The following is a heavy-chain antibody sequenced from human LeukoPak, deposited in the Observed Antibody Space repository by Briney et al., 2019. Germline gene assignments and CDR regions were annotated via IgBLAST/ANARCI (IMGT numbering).Heavy chain of an antibody. D-gene: IGHD5-24*01. Sequence: ASVKVSCKASGYTFTSYYMHWVRQAPGQGLEWMGWINPNSGGTNYAQKFQGRVTMTRDTSISTAYMELSRLRSEDTAFYYCATDHSMANTAWWFDPWGQGTLVTVSS. V-gene: IGHV1-2*02. CDR2: INPNSGGT. CDR1: GYTFTSYY. CDR3: ATDHSMANTAWWFDP. J-gene: IGHJ5*02.